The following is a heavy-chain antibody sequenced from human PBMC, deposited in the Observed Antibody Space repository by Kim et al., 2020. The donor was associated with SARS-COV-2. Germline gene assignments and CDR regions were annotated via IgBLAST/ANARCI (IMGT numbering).Heavy chain of an antibody. V-gene: IGHV1-46*01. D-gene: IGHD3-10*01. Sequence: QGRVTMTRDTSTSTVYMELSSLRSEDTAVYYCARGRYYYGSGSYPYIIDYWGQGTLVTVSS. J-gene: IGHJ4*02. CDR3: ARGRYYYGSGSYPYIIDY.